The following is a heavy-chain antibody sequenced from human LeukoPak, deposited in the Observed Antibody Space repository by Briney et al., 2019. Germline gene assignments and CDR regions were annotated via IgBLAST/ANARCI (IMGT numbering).Heavy chain of an antibody. D-gene: IGHD4-11*01. CDR1: GGTFSNYA. J-gene: IGHJ6*02. V-gene: IGHV1-69*04. CDR2: IIPMLGIA. Sequence: SVKVSCMACGGTFSNYAIRWLRQAPCKGLEWVDSIIPMLGIANYAQKSQSRVTITADKSTSTDYMELSSLRSEDTAVYYCARDQEAVTTDYFYYGIDVWGQGTTLTVSS. CDR3: ARDQEAVTTDYFYYGIDV.